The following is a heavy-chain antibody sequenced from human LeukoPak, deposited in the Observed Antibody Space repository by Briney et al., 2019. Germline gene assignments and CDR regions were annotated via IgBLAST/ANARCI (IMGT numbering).Heavy chain of an antibody. CDR2: VNWNGGRT. J-gene: IGHJ4*02. Sequence: GGSLRLSCAASRFTLDDYGMSTGRHGPGEGLESVSGVNWNGGRTGYSDSVNVRFTISRDNAKNSLYLQMNSLRAEDTALYYCARDGWPYYYDSSGYYDYWGQGTMVTVSS. CDR3: ARDGWPYYYDSSGYYDY. V-gene: IGHV3-20*04. CDR1: RFTLDDYG. D-gene: IGHD3-22*01.